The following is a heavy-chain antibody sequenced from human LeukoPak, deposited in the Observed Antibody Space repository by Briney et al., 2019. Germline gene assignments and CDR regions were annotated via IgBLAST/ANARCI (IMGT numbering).Heavy chain of an antibody. CDR2: IIGSSGST. CDR3: AKDSGQYGLDAFDI. CDR1: GFSFNNYA. J-gene: IGHJ3*02. Sequence: GGSLRLSCVASGFSFNNYAMNWVRQAPGKRLEWVSLIIGSSGSTFYADSVKGRFTISRDKSKNTLYLQMNSLRAEDTAVYYCAKDSGQYGLDAFDIWGQGTMVTVSS. V-gene: IGHV3-23*01. D-gene: IGHD1-14*01.